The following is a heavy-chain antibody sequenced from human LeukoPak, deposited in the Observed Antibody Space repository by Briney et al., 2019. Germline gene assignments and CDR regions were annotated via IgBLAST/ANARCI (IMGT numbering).Heavy chain of an antibody. V-gene: IGHV4-39*01. Sequence: LETLSLTCTVSGGSISSSSYYWGWIRQPPGKGLEWIGSIYYSGSTYYNPSLKSRVTISVDTSKNQFSLKLSSVTAADTAVYYCARQVRAPGFFDYWGQGTLVTVSS. CDR2: IYYSGST. J-gene: IGHJ4*02. D-gene: IGHD4/OR15-4a*01. CDR3: ARQVRAPGFFDY. CDR1: GGSISSSSYY.